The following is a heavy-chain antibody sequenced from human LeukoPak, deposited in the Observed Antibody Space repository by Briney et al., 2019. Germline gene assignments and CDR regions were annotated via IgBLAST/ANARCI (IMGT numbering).Heavy chain of an antibody. V-gene: IGHV1-2*02. CDR2: INPNSGGT. Sequence: EASVKVSCKASGYTFTGYYMHWVRQAPGQGLEWMGWINPNSGGTSFAQKFQGRVTMTRDTSITTVYMEMSSLTSDDTAVYYCARDGVVVPAALDYWGQGTLVTVSS. CDR3: ARDGVVVPAALDY. J-gene: IGHJ4*02. CDR1: GYTFTGYY. D-gene: IGHD2-2*01.